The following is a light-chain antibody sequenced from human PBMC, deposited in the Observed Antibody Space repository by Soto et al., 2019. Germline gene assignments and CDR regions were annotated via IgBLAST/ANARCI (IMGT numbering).Light chain of an antibody. CDR2: GAS. CDR3: QQYDSSPPIT. Sequence: EIVLTQSPGTLSLSPGERATLSCRASQSVSSSLAWYQQKPGQAPRLLIYGASSRATGIPDRFSGSGSGTDFTLTISRLEPEDFAVYYCQQYDSSPPITFGQGTRLEMK. CDR1: QSVSSS. V-gene: IGKV3-20*01. J-gene: IGKJ5*01.